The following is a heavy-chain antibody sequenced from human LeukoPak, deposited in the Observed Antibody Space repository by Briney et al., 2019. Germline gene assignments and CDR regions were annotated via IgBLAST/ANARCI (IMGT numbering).Heavy chain of an antibody. CDR2: ISVYNGNT. J-gene: IGHJ6*03. V-gene: IGHV1-18*03. D-gene: IGHD3-3*01. CDR3: ARVGGYDFWSGYFDYYCYMDV. Sequence: ASVKVSCKASGYTFTSYGISWVRQAPGQGHEWMGWISVYNGNTNYAQKLQGRVTMTTDTSTSTAYMELRSLRSDDMAVYYCARVGGYDFWSGYFDYYCYMDVWGKGTTVTVSS. CDR1: GYTFTSYG.